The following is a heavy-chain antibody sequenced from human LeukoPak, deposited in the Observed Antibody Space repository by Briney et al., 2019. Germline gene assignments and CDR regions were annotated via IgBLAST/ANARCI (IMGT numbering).Heavy chain of an antibody. J-gene: IGHJ3*02. CDR3: ARGLSHAFDI. CDR2: INHSGST. Sequence: SETLSLTCAVCGGSFSGYYWSWIRQPPGKGLEWIGEINHSGSTNYNPSLKSRVTISVDTSKNQFSLKLSSVTAADTAVYYCARGLSHAFDIWGQGTMVTVSS. CDR1: GGSFSGYY. V-gene: IGHV4-34*01.